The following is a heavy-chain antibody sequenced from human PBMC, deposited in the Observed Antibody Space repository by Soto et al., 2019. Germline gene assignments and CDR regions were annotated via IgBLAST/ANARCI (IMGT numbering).Heavy chain of an antibody. V-gene: IGHV1-18*04. Sequence: QVQLVQSGAEVKKPGASVKVSCKASGYTFTSYGISWVRQAPGQGLEWMGWISAYNGNTNYAQKLQGRVTMTTDTSTIRAYMVLTSMGSSDTVVYYCARYAVAHNFRVDYWGQGTLVTVSS. J-gene: IGHJ4*02. CDR2: ISAYNGNT. CDR3: ARYAVAHNFRVDY. D-gene: IGHD1-20*01. CDR1: GYTFTSYG.